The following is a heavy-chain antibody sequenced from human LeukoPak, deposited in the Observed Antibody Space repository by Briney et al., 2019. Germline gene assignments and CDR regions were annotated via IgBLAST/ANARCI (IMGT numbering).Heavy chain of an antibody. CDR1: GGSFSGYY. CDR2: INHSGST. Sequence: SETLSLTCAVYGGSFSGYYWSWIRQPPGKGLEWIGEINHSGSTNYNPSLKSRVTISVDTSKNQFSLKLSSVTAADTAVYYCARLETGGMIAVDWGQGTLVTVSS. D-gene: IGHD3-22*01. V-gene: IGHV4-34*01. CDR3: ARLETGGMIAVD. J-gene: IGHJ4*02.